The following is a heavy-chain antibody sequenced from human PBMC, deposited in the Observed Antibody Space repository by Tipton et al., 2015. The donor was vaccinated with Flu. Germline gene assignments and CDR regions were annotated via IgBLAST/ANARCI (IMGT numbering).Heavy chain of an antibody. D-gene: IGHD2-2*01. Sequence: GSLRLSCAASGFTFSRYWMSWVRQAPGKGLEWVANIKQDGSEKYYADSVKGRFTISSDNAKNSLYLQMNSLRAEDTAVYYCARGDVVLPAATNRYYFDYWGQGTLVTVSS. CDR2: IKQDGSEK. V-gene: IGHV3-7*03. CDR1: GFTFSRYW. J-gene: IGHJ4*02. CDR3: ARGDVVLPAATNRYYFDY.